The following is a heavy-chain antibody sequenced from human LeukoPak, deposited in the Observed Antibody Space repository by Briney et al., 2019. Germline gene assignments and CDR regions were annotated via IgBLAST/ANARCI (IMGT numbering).Heavy chain of an antibody. Sequence: PGGSLRLSCAASGFTFSRHWMHWVRQAPGKGLEWVAVISYDGSNKYYADSVKGRFTISRDNSKNTLYLQMNSLRAEDTAVYYCASGYSSGCDYWGQGTLVTVSS. CDR1: GFTFSRHW. CDR3: ASGYSSGCDY. CDR2: ISYDGSNK. D-gene: IGHD6-19*01. V-gene: IGHV3-30*03. J-gene: IGHJ4*02.